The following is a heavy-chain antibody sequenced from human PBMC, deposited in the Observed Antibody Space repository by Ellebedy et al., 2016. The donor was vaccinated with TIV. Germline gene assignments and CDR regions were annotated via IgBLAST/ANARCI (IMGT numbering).Heavy chain of an antibody. CDR3: ARLRDALADELDY. CDR1: GYTFTNHL. Sequence: GESLKISXKASGYTFTNHLIAWVRQLPGQGLEWMGFIYPGDSDARYRTSFQGQVTISSDKSINTVYLQWSSLKASDTAMYYCARLRDALADELDYWGQGILVTVSS. CDR2: IYPGDSDA. V-gene: IGHV5-51*01. D-gene: IGHD6-19*01. J-gene: IGHJ4*02.